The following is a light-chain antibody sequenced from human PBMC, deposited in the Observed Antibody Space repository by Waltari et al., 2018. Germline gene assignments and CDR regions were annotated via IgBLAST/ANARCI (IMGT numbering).Light chain of an antibody. CDR3: QSYYAYDVI. CDR1: SDNIANNY. J-gene: IGLJ2*01. V-gene: IGLV6-57*02. Sequence: NFMLTQPHSVSESAGKTVIISCTGSSDNIANNYVQWYQHRPGSAPVTLIYEDNQRASGVADRVAGSIDSSSNSAALTISGLRTEDEAYYFCQSYYAYDVIFGGGTKLTVL. CDR2: EDN.